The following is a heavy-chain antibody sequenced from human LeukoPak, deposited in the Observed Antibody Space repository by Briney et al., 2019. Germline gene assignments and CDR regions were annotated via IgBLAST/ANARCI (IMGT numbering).Heavy chain of an antibody. CDR1: GGSISSYY. CDR2: ISNTGSA. V-gene: IGHV4-59*01. Sequence: PSGTLSLTCTVSGGSISSYYWSWIRQPPGKGLEWIGYISNTGSAHYNPSLKSRVTISVDTSKNPFSLKLSSVTAADTAVYYCARHVDTAIVIDYWGQGTLVPVSS. J-gene: IGHJ4*02. CDR3: ARHVDTAIVIDY. D-gene: IGHD5-18*01.